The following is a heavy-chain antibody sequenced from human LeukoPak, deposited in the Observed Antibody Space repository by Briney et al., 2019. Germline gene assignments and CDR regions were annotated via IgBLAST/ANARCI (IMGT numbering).Heavy chain of an antibody. J-gene: IGHJ4*02. V-gene: IGHV3-23*01. Sequence: GSLRLSCAAPGFTFSSYAMSWVRQAPGKGLEWVSAISGSGGSTYYADSVKGRFTISRDNSKNTLYLQMNSLRAEDTAVYYCAKDPGGGDWWYFDYWGQGALVTVSP. CDR2: ISGSGGST. D-gene: IGHD2-21*02. CDR1: GFTFSSYA. CDR3: AKDPGGGDWWYFDY.